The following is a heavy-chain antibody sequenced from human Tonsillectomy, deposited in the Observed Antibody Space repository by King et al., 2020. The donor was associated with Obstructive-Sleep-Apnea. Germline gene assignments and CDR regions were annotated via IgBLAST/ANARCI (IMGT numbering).Heavy chain of an antibody. CDR2: IGTAGDT. CDR3: ARGLGARFDY. Sequence: VQLVQSGGGLVQAGGSLRLSCAASGFTFSSYDMYWVRQVTGKGLEWVSGIGTAGDTYYPGSVRGRFTISRENAKNSLYLQMNSLRAGDTAVYYCARGLGARFDYWGQGTLVTVSS. CDR1: GFTFSSYD. V-gene: IGHV3-13*01. D-gene: IGHD1-26*01. J-gene: IGHJ4*02.